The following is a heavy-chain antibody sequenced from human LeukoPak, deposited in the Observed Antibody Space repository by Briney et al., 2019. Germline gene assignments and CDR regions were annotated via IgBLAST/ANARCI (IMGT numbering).Heavy chain of an antibody. CDR2: IYSGGST. CDR3: ASGLCGGDCYSDY. D-gene: IGHD2-21*02. V-gene: IGHV3-66*01. J-gene: IGHJ4*02. CDR1: GFTVSSNY. Sequence: PGGSLRHSCAASGFTVSSNYMSWVRQAPGKGLEWVSVIYSGGSTYYADSVKGRFTISRDNSKNTLYLQMNSLRAEDTAVYYCASGLCGGDCYSDYWGQGTLVTVSS.